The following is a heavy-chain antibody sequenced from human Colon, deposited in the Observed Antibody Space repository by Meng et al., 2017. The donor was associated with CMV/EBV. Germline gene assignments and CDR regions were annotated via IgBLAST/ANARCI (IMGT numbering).Heavy chain of an antibody. CDR3: AHKSLPAAFFDY. CDR1: GFSLNTYEVG. J-gene: IGHJ4*02. Sequence: QFTLKESGPTLVNPTQTLTLTCTFSGFSLNTYEVGVGWFRQPPGKAPELLALIYWDDDKRYRSSLGNRLTLTHDASKNQVVLTMTDMDPVDTATYYCAHKSLPAAFFDYWSQGTLVTVSS. V-gene: IGHV2-5*02. D-gene: IGHD2-2*01. CDR2: IYWDDDK.